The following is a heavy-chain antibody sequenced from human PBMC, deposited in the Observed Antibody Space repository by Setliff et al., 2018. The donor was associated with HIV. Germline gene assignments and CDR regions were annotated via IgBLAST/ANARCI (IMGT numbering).Heavy chain of an antibody. CDR3: ARDGTSITMIVVVTPDAFDI. CDR2: IRTKTDGGTA. V-gene: IGHV3-15*01. D-gene: IGHD3-22*01. J-gene: IGHJ3*02. CDR1: GFSFDVYA. Sequence: PGGSLRLSCGASGFSFDVYAMSWVRQAPGQGLEWLGRIRTKTDGGTADYAAPVKGRFTISRDDSQNTLYLQMNSLRAEDTAVYYCARDGTSITMIVVVTPDAFDIWGQGTMVTVSS.